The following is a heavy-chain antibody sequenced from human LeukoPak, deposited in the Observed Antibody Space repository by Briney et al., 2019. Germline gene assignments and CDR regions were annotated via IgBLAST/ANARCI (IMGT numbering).Heavy chain of an antibody. D-gene: IGHD3-10*01. J-gene: IGHJ4*02. CDR2: IIPILGIA. CDR3: ARARLWFGELPQYYFDY. Sequence: ASVKVSCKASGGTFSSYAISWVRQAPAQGLEWMGRIIPILGIANYAQKFQGRVTITADKSTSTAYMELSSLRSEDTAVYYCARARLWFGELPQYYFDYWGQGTLVTVSS. V-gene: IGHV1-69*04. CDR1: GGTFSSYA.